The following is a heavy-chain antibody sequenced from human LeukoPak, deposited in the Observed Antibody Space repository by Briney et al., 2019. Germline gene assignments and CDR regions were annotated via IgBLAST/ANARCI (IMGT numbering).Heavy chain of an antibody. D-gene: IGHD5-24*01. CDR1: GFTFSSYA. CDR3: ARGGWLQLGNYFDY. CDR2: ISYDGSNK. J-gene: IGHJ4*02. Sequence: GGSLRLSCAASGFTFSSYAMHWVRQAPGKGLEWVAVISYDGSNKYYADSVKGRFTISRDNSKNTLYLQMSSLRAEDTAVYYCARGGWLQLGNYFDYWGQGTLVTVSS. V-gene: IGHV3-30-3*01.